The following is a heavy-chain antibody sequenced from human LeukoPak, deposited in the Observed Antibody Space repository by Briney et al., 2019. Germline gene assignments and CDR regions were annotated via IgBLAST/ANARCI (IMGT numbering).Heavy chain of an antibody. CDR1: EFTFSRYG. D-gene: IGHD3-10*01. V-gene: IGHV3-33*06. J-gene: IGHJ5*02. CDR2: IWYDGSNK. CDR3: AKGLWFGELDNPQGHWFDP. Sequence: QPGRSLRLSCAASEFTFSRYGMHWVRQAPGKGLEWVSVIWYDGSNKYYADSVKGRFTISRDNSKTTLYLQMNSLRAEDTAVYYCAKGLWFGELDNPQGHWFDPWGQGTLVTVSS.